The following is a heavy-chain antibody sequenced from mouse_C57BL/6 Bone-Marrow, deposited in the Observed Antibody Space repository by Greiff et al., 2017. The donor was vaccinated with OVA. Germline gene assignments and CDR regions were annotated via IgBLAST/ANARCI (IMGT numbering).Heavy chain of an antibody. CDR2: IFPGSGSP. V-gene: IGHV1-56*01. CDR3: ARREVWPWYFDV. D-gene: IGHD2-10*02. J-gene: IGHJ1*03. CDR1: GYTFTSHW. Sequence: QVHVKQSGPELVRPGASVKISCKAPGYTFTSHWMQWVRQRPGQGLEWIGEIFPGSGSPSYNEKFKGKATLTVDTSSSPAYMQLSSLTAEDSAVYFCARREVWPWYFDVWGTGTTVTVSS.